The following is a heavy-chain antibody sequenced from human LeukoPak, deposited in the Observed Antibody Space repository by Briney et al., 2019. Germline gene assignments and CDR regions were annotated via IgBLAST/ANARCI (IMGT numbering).Heavy chain of an antibody. D-gene: IGHD3-9*01. Sequence: GGSLRLSCAASGFTVSSNYMSWVRQAPGKGLEWVSAIGGSGGSTYYADSVKGRFTISRDNSKNTLYLQMNSLRAEDTAVYYCAKVYYYDILSGYSNYYFDYWGQGTLVTVSS. J-gene: IGHJ4*02. CDR2: IGGSGGST. CDR1: GFTVSSNY. V-gene: IGHV3-23*01. CDR3: AKVYYYDILSGYSNYYFDY.